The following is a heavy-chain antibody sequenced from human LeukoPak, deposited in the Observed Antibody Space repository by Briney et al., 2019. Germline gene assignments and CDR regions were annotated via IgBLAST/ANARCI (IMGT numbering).Heavy chain of an antibody. J-gene: IGHJ6*02. D-gene: IGHD2-2*01. V-gene: IGHV1-24*01. Sequence: ASVKVSCNVSGDSLTDLSMHWVRQAPGKGLEWMGGSDLEDVETVYAQKFEDRLTVTEDTSTGTAYMELRSLTSEDTALYYCATGASTAMRGLDVWGQGTTVTVSS. CDR1: GDSLTDLS. CDR3: ATGASTAMRGLDV. CDR2: SDLEDVET.